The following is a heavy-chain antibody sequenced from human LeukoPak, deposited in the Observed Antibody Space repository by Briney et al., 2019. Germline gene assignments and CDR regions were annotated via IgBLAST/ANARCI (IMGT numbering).Heavy chain of an antibody. Sequence: SETLSLTCTVSGGSINTPNYYWGRIRHTPGKGLEWIGNIFYSGGTYYSPSLTSRVTISLDTSRNQFSLKLNSVTAADTAVYYCAKDLIKVGPSRFRNYYYYMDVWGKGTTVTVSS. CDR3: AKDLIKVGPSRFRNYYYYMDV. CDR1: GGSINTPNYY. J-gene: IGHJ6*03. D-gene: IGHD1-26*01. V-gene: IGHV4-39*07. CDR2: IFYSGGT.